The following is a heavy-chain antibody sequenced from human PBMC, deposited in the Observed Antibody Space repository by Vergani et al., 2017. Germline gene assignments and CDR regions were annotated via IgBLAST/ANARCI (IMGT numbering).Heavy chain of an antibody. CDR2: ISWNSNSI. CDR3: AKVCGSTSCPDGGGAFDV. J-gene: IGHJ3*01. D-gene: IGHD2-2*01. Sequence: EVQLEESGGGLVLPGRSLRLSCVASGFTSAGYAMHWVRQAPGKGLEWVSGISWNSNSIGYADSVKGRFTISRDNAKNSLYLQMNSLRAEDTALYYCAKVCGSTSCPDGGGAFDVWGHGTMVTVSS. V-gene: IGHV3-9*02. CDR1: GFTSAGYA.